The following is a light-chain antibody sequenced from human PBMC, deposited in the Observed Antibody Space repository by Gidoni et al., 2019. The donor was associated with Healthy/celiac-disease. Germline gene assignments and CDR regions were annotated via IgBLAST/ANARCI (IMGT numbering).Light chain of an antibody. CDR1: NIGSKS. J-gene: IGLJ1*01. Sequence: SYVLTQPPSVSVAPGKTARITCGGNNIGSKSVHWYQQKPGQAPVLVVYDNSDRPSGSPERFSGSNSENTATLTISRVEAGDEDDYYCQVWDSSSDHYVFGTGTKVTVL. V-gene: IGLV3-21*03. CDR2: DNS. CDR3: QVWDSSSDHYV.